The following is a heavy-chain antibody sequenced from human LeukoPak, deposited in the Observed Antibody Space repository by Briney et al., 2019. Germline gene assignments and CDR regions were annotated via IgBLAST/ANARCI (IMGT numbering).Heavy chain of an antibody. D-gene: IGHD6-19*01. CDR1: GFTFSSYA. V-gene: IGHV3-30*04. CDR2: ISYEGRNK. CDR3: ASKEAVAGGEFDY. J-gene: IGHJ4*02. Sequence: GGSLRLSCAASGFTFSSYAMHWVRQAPATGLEWVTVISYEGRNKYYAEPVKRRFTISRNNSNNTLELQMNSLRAEDTAVKYCASKEAVAGGEFDYWGQGTLVTVSS.